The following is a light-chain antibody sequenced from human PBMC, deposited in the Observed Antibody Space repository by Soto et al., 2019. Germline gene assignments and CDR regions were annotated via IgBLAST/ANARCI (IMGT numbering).Light chain of an antibody. CDR3: QQYTNWRT. Sequence: EIVITQSPSTLSLSPLERSTLSCRASQRISSNLAWYQQKPGQAPRLLIYDASTRATGIPARFSGSGSGTEFNLTISSLQSEDFGVYYCQQYTNWRTFGQGTKVDIK. V-gene: IGKV3-15*01. CDR2: DAS. J-gene: IGKJ1*01. CDR1: QRISSN.